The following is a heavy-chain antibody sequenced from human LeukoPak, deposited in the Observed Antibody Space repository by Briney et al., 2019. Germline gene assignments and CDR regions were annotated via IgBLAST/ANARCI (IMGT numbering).Heavy chain of an antibody. CDR2: FDPEDGET. CDR3: ATIDSSGYHPWAFDI. Sequence: ASVKVSCKVSGYTLTELSMHWVRQAPGKGREWMGGFDPEDGETIYAQKFQGRVTMTEHTSTDTAYQELSSLRSEDTAVYYCATIDSSGYHPWAFDIWGQGTMVTVSS. CDR1: GYTLTELS. V-gene: IGHV1-24*01. J-gene: IGHJ3*02. D-gene: IGHD3-22*01.